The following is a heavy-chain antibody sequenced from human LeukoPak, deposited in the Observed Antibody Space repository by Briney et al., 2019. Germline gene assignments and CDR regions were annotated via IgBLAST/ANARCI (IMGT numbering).Heavy chain of an antibody. V-gene: IGHV4-34*01. D-gene: IGHD2-8*02. CDR1: GGSFSGYY. Sequence: SETLSLTCAVYGGSFSGYYWSWIRQPPGKGLEWIGEINHSGSTNYNPSLKSRVTISVDTSKNQFSLKLSSVTAADTAVYYCARATDGGVSTGYYYYGMDVWGQGTTVTVSS. CDR2: INHSGST. CDR3: ARATDGGVSTGYYYYGMDV. J-gene: IGHJ6*02.